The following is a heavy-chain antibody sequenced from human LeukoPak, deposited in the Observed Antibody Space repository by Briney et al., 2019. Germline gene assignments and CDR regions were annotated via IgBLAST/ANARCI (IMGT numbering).Heavy chain of an antibody. Sequence: SETLSLTCTVPGGSISSYYWSWFRQPAGKGLKWFGRIYTSGSTNYNPSLKSRVTMSVDTSKNQFSLKLSSVTAADTAVYYCARGGITYYDSSGLDYWGQGTLVTVSS. CDR2: IYTSGST. D-gene: IGHD3-22*01. J-gene: IGHJ4*02. CDR3: ARGGITYYDSSGLDY. V-gene: IGHV4-4*07. CDR1: GGSISSYY.